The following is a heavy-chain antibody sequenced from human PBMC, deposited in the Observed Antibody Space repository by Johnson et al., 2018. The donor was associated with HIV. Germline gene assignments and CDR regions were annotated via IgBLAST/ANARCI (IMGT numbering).Heavy chain of an antibody. CDR2: ISYDGSNK. CDR3: VRTSCTGARCLGYDPFDV. CDR1: GFTFSTYA. Sequence: QMLLVESGGGVVQPGRSLRLSCAASGFTFSTYAMHWVRQAPGKGLEWVAVISYDGSNKYYADSVKGRFTISRDNSKNTLFLEMKSLRAEDTAVYYCVRTSCTGARCLGYDPFDVWGQGTMVTVSS. J-gene: IGHJ3*01. V-gene: IGHV3-30*04. D-gene: IGHD3-16*01.